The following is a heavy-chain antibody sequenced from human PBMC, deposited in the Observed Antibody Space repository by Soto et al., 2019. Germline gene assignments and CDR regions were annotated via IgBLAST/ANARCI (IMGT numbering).Heavy chain of an antibody. V-gene: IGHV3-33*01. CDR3: ARERIRFLEWQEFYFDY. CDR2: IWYDGSNK. Sequence: QVQLVESGGGVVQPGRSLRLSCAASGFTFSSYGMHWVRQAPGKGLEWVAVIWYDGSNKYYADSVKGRLTISRDNSKNSLYLQMNSLRVEDTAVYYCARERIRFLEWQEFYFDYWGQGTLVTVSS. D-gene: IGHD3-3*01. J-gene: IGHJ4*02. CDR1: GFTFSSYG.